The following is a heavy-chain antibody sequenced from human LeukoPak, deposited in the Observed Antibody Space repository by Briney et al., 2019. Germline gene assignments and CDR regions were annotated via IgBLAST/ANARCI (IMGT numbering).Heavy chain of an antibody. V-gene: IGHV3-21*01. J-gene: IGHJ4*02. CDR2: ISSSSSYI. CDR1: RFTFSSYS. D-gene: IGHD3-3*01. CDR3: ARDLERSQTIFGVVDY. Sequence: PGGSLRLSCAASRFTFSSYSMNWVRQAPGKGLEWVSSISSSSSYIYYADSVKGRFTISRDNAKNSLYLQMNSLRAEDTAVYYCARDLERSQTIFGVVDYWGQGTLVTVSS.